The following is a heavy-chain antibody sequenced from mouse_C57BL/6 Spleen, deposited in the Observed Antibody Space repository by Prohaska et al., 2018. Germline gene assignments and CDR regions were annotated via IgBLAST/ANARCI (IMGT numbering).Heavy chain of an antibody. J-gene: IGHJ1*03. CDR3: ARPIYYGSSPYWWFDV. Sequence: HGKSLEWIGDINPNNGGTIYNQKFKGKATLTVDKSSSTAYMELRSLTSEDTAVYYCARPIYYGSSPYWWFDVWGTGTTVTVSS. V-gene: IGHV1-18*01. CDR2: INPNNGGT. D-gene: IGHD1-1*01.